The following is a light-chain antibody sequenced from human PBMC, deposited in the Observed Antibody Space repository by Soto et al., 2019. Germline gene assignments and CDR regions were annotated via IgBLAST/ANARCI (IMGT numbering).Light chain of an antibody. CDR3: QQYNGYQYT. J-gene: IGKJ2*01. Sequence: DIQMTQSPSTLSASVGDRVTITCRASQSISSWLAWYQQKPGKAPKLLIYKASSLESGVPSRFSGSGSGTEFTLTISSLQPDEFATYYCQQYNGYQYTFGQGTKLEIK. V-gene: IGKV1-5*03. CDR1: QSISSW. CDR2: KAS.